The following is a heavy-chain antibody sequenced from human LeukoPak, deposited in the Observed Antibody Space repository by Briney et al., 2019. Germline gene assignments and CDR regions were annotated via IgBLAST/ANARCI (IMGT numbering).Heavy chain of an antibody. V-gene: IGHV3-23*01. J-gene: IGHJ4*02. CDR3: ATYGSSGYFDY. CDR1: GFTFSNYA. CDR2: ISGSGGNT. D-gene: IGHD3-22*01. Sequence: GGSLRLSCAASGFTFSNYAMSWVRQAPGKGLEWVSVISGSGGNTDYADSVKGRFTISRDNSKNTLYLQMNSLRAEDTAVYYCATYGSSGYFDYWGQGTLVTVSS.